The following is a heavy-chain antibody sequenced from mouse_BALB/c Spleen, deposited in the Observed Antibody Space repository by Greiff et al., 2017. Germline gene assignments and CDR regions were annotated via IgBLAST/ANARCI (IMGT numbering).Heavy chain of an antibody. J-gene: IGHJ4*01. CDR1: GYTFTSYW. CDR3: ARWGARDY. V-gene: IGHV1S81*02. CDR2: INPSNGRT. Sequence: VQLQQPGAELVKPGASVKLSCKASGYTFTSYWMHWVKQRPGQGLEWIGEINPSNGRTNYNEKFKSKATLTVDKSSSTAYMQLSSLTSEDSAVYYCARWGARDYWGQGTSVTVSS.